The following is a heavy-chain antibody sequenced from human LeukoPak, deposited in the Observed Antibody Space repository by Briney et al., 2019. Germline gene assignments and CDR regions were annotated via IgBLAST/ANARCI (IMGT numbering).Heavy chain of an antibody. J-gene: IGHJ6*02. D-gene: IGHD6-13*01. V-gene: IGHV3-74*01. Sequence: GGSLRLSCAASGLTFSSDWMHWVRQVPGKGLVWVSRINSDASTINYADSVKGRFTISRDNAKNTLYLQMNNLRAEDTAVYYCARGKVRSSSWYAKIYYYYYGMDVWGQGTTVTVSS. CDR1: GLTFSSDW. CDR3: ARGKVRSSSWYAKIYYYYYGMDV. CDR2: INSDASTI.